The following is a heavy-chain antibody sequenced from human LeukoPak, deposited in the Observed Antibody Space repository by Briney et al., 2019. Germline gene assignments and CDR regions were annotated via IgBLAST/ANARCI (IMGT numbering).Heavy chain of an antibody. D-gene: IGHD3-10*01. CDR3: ARTSTYYYASGMPPKVIYFDY. CDR2: IYYSGST. CDR1: GGSISSSY. J-gene: IGHJ4*02. V-gene: IGHV4-59*01. Sequence: SETLSLTCTVSGGSISSSYWSWSRQPPGKGLEWIGYIYYSGSTNYNPSLKSRVTISVDTSKNQFSLKLSPVTAADTAVYYCARTSTYYYASGMPPKVIYFDYWGQGTLVTVSS.